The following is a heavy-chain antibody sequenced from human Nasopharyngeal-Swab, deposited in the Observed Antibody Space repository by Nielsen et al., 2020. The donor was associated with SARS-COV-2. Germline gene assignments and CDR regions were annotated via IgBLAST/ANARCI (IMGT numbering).Heavy chain of an antibody. V-gene: IGHV3-7*05. CDR2: MNEDGSEK. CDR3: AREKDFWGGSHYFYMDV. D-gene: IGHD3-3*01. J-gene: IGHJ6*03. CDR1: GFTFCIYW. Sequence: GESVKMSWAASGFTFCIYWMTWVRQAPGRGLEWVSNMNEDGSEKNYVDSVKGRFTISRDNAKNLLYLQMNSLRAEDTAVYYCAREKDFWGGSHYFYMDVWGKGTTVTVSS.